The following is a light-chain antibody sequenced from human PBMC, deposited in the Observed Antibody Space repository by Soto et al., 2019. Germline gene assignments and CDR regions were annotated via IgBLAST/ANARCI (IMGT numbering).Light chain of an antibody. CDR2: SNN. V-gene: IGLV1-44*01. CDR3: AAWDDSLNGVI. Sequence: QSVLTQPPSASGTHGLRITISCSGSSSNIGSHTVNWHQQVPGTAPKLLIYSNNERPSGVPDRFSGSKSGTSASLAISGLQSGDEADYYCAAWDDSLNGVIFGGGTKFTVL. CDR1: SSNIGSHT. J-gene: IGLJ2*01.